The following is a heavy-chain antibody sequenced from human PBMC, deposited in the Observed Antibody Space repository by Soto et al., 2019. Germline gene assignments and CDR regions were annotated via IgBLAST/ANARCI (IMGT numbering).Heavy chain of an antibody. J-gene: IGHJ5*02. CDR1: GGSISSSSYY. Sequence: SETLSLTCTVSGGSISSSSYYWGWIRQPPGKGLEWIGSIYYSGSTYYNPSLKSRVTISVDTSKNQFSLKLSSVTAADTAVYYCASHYDFWSGYYSVADWFDPWGQGTLVTVSS. D-gene: IGHD3-3*01. CDR2: IYYSGST. CDR3: ASHYDFWSGYYSVADWFDP. V-gene: IGHV4-39*01.